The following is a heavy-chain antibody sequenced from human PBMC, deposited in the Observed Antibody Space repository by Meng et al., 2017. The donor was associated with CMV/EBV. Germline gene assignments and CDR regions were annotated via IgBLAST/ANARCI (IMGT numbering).Heavy chain of an antibody. CDR1: GDSVSSNSAA. Sequence: LRLSCAISGDSVSSNSAAWNWFRQSPSRGLEWLGRTYYRSKWYNDYAVSVKSRITINPDTSKNQFSLQLNSVTPEDTAVYYCARAGGYSSSWYFDYWGQGTLVTVSS. V-gene: IGHV6-1*01. CDR3: ARAGGYSSSWYFDY. D-gene: IGHD6-13*01. J-gene: IGHJ4*02. CDR2: TYYRSKWYN.